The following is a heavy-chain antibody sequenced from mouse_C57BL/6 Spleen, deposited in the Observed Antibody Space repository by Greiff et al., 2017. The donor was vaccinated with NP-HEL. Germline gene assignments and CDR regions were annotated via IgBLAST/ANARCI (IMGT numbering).Heavy chain of an antibody. D-gene: IGHD2-4*01. V-gene: IGHV1-64*01. Sequence: QVQLQQPGAELVKPGASVKLSCKASGYTFTSYWMHWVKQRPGQGLEWIGMIHPNSGSTNYNEKFKSKATLTVDNSSSTAYMQLSSLTSEDSAVYYCARGRIDYDYGGRYYFDYWGQGTTLTVSS. J-gene: IGHJ2*01. CDR3: ARGRIDYDYGGRYYFDY. CDR1: GYTFTSYW. CDR2: IHPNSGST.